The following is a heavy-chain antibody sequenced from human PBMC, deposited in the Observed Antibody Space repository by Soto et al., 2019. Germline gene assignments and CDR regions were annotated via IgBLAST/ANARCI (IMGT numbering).Heavy chain of an antibody. J-gene: IGHJ4*02. V-gene: IGHV4-34*01. CDR3: ARTSRFDC. Sequence: TSETLSLTCAVYGGSFSGYYWSWIRQPPGKGLEWIGEINHSGSTNYNPSLKSRVTISVDTSKNQFSLKLSSVTAADTAVYYCARTSRFDCRGQGTLVTVSS. CDR1: GGSFSGYY. CDR2: INHSGST. D-gene: IGHD6-6*01.